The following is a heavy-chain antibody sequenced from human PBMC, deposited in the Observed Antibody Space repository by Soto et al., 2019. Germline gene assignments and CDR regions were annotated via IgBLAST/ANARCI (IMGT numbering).Heavy chain of an antibody. V-gene: IGHV4-39*01. D-gene: IGHD2-15*01. CDR3: ARGGGSTFNWFDP. J-gene: IGHJ5*02. Sequence: QLQLQESGPGLVKPSETLSLTCTVSGGSISSFNYFWGWIRQPPGKGLEWIGSLYYSGNTYYNPSLHSRVTISVDTSKKQCTLTLRSVTAADPAVYYCARGGGSTFNWFDPWGQGTLVTVSP. CDR2: LYYSGNT. CDR1: GGSISSFNYF.